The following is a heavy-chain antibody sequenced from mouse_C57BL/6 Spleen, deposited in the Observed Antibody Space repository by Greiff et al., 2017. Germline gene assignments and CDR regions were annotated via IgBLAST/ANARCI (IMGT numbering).Heavy chain of an antibody. J-gene: IGHJ3*01. D-gene: IGHD2-4*01. Sequence: EVQLQQSGPVLVKPGASVKMSCKASGYTFTDYYMNWVKQSHGKSLEWIGVINPYNGGTSYNQKFKGKATLTVDKSSSTAYMELNSLTSEDSAVYDCARRGDYDGTSPFAYWGQGTLVTVSA. CDR2: INPYNGGT. CDR3: ARRGDYDGTSPFAY. CDR1: GYTFTDYY. V-gene: IGHV1-19*01.